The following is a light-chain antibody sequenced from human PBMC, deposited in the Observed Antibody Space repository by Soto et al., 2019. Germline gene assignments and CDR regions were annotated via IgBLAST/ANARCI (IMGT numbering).Light chain of an antibody. V-gene: IGKV3-15*01. CDR3: QQYNNWPPWT. CDR1: QSLGDN. Sequence: IVMTQSPATLAVSPGDTATLSCRASQSLGDNLAWYQQKPGQAPRLLIFRASSRAKGVPARFSASGSGTEFTLTISGLQSEDFAVYYCQQYNNWPPWTFGQGTKVEIK. J-gene: IGKJ1*01. CDR2: RAS.